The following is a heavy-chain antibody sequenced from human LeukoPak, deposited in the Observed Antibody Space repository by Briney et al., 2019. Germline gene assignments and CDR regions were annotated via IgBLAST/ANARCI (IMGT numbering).Heavy chain of an antibody. Sequence: GASVKVSCKASGGTFSSYAISWVRQAPGQGLEWMGGIIPIFGTENYAQKFQGRVTITADKSTSTAYMELSSLRSEDTAVYYCARARGYVAPFDYWGQGTLVTVSS. CDR1: GGTFSSYA. D-gene: IGHD5-12*01. CDR2: IIPIFGTE. J-gene: IGHJ4*02. V-gene: IGHV1-69*06. CDR3: ARARGYVAPFDY.